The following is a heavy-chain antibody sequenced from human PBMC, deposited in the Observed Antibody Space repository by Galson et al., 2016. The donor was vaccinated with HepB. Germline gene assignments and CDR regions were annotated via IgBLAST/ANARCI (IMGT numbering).Heavy chain of an antibody. CDR1: GGSISSSNW. V-gene: IGHV4-4*02. CDR3: ARGPYYYDSSGYYPRGLRHYGMDV. D-gene: IGHD3-22*01. J-gene: IGHJ6*02. Sequence: SETLSLTCAVSGGSISSSNWWSWVRQPPGKGLEWIGEIYHSGSTKYKPSLKSRLIISVDKSRNQFSLKLNSVTAADTAVYYCARGPYYYDSSGYYPRGLRHYGMDVWGQGTTVIVSS. CDR2: IYHSGST.